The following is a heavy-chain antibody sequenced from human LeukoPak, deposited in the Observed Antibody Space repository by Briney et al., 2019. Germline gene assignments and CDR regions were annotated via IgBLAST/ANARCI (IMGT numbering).Heavy chain of an antibody. CDR1: GYAFTGYY. Sequence: ASVKVSCKASGYAFTGYYMHWVRQAPGQGLEWMGWINPSSGGTNYAQKFQGRVTMTRDTSISTAYMELSRLRSDDTAVYYCARGRGTTMVRGVITNYFDLWGRGSLVTVSS. J-gene: IGHJ2*01. CDR2: INPSSGGT. D-gene: IGHD3-10*01. V-gene: IGHV1-2*02. CDR3: ARGRGTTMVRGVITNYFDL.